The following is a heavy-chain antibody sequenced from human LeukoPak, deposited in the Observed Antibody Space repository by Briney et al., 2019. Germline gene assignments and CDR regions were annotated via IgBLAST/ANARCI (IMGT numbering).Heavy chain of an antibody. Sequence: GGSLRLSCVVSDFYFTEAWMNWVRQPPGKGLEWVGRVKSKTDGGTTDYAAPVKGRFTISRDDSRNTLYLQMNSLKIEDTAVYYCSTDLLIRGRWGQGILVTVSS. CDR1: DFYFTEAW. J-gene: IGHJ4*02. CDR3: STDLLIRGR. V-gene: IGHV3-15*07. CDR2: VKSKTDGGTT.